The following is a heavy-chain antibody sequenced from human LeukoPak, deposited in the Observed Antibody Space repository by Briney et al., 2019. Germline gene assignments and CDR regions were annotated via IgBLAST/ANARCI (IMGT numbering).Heavy chain of an antibody. D-gene: IGHD5-18*01. Sequence: GGSLRLSCAASGFTFSSYAMSWVRQAPGKGLERVSSISGSGGSTYYADSVKGRFTISRDNSKNTLYLQMNSLRAEDTALYYCAKDEAYTYGSFDNWGQGTLVTVSS. CDR2: ISGSGGST. CDR3: AKDEAYTYGSFDN. J-gene: IGHJ4*02. CDR1: GFTFSSYA. V-gene: IGHV3-23*01.